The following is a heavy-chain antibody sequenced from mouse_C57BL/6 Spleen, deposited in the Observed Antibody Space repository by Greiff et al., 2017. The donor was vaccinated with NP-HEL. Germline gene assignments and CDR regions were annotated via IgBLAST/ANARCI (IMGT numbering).Heavy chain of an antibody. J-gene: IGHJ2*01. V-gene: IGHV1-15*01. CDR3: TRRAANSYFDY. Sequence: VQLQQSGAELVRPGASVTLSCKASGYTFTDYEMHWVKQTPVHGLEWIGAIDPETGGTAYNQKFKGKAILTADKSSSTAYMELRSLTSEDSAVYYCTRRAANSYFDYWGQGTTLTVSS. D-gene: IGHD1-2*01. CDR2: IDPETGGT. CDR1: GYTFTDYE.